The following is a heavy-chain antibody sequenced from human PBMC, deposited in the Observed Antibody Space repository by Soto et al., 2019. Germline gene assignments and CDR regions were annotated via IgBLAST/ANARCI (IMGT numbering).Heavy chain of an antibody. CDR2: IYTSGST. J-gene: IGHJ6*02. D-gene: IGHD6-19*01. V-gene: IGHV4-4*07. Sequence: PSETLSLTCTVSGGSISSYYWSWIRQPAGKGLERIGRIYTSGSTNYNPSLKSRVTMSVDTSKNQFSLKLSSVTAADTAVDYCARDWAPVAGTWMVGGWWSGGGMDVWGQGTTVTVSS. CDR1: GGSISSYY. CDR3: ARDWAPVAGTWMVGGWWSGGGMDV.